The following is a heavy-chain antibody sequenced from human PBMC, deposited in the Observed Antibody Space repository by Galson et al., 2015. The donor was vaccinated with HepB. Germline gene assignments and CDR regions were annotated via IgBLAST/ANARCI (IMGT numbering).Heavy chain of an antibody. J-gene: IGHJ3*02. CDR3: ASTIAVAGSGAFDI. Sequence: SVKVSCKASGYTFTSYGISWVRQAPGQGLEWMGWISAYNGNTNYAQKLQGRVTMTTDTSTSTAYMELRSLRSDDTAVYYCASTIAVAGSGAFDIWGQGTMVTVSS. V-gene: IGHV1-18*04. CDR1: GYTFTSYG. CDR2: ISAYNGNT. D-gene: IGHD6-19*01.